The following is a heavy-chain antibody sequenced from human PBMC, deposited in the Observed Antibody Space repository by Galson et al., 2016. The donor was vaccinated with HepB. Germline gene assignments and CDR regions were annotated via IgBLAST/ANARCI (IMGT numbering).Heavy chain of an antibody. CDR1: GFTFSRSW. CDR3: ARDPAQRYCNGANCWGAFDI. D-gene: IGHD2-15*01. CDR2: IKADGSEQ. V-gene: IGHV3-7*01. Sequence: SLRLSCAASGFTFSRSWMTWVRQAPGTGLDWVANIKADGSEQFYVDSVKGRFTISRDNAKSSLYLHMNSLRAQDTAVYHCARDPAQRYCNGANCWGAFDIWGQGTMVTVSS. J-gene: IGHJ3*02.